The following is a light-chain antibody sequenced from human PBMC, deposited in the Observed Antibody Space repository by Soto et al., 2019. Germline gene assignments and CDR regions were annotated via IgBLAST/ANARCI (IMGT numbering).Light chain of an antibody. CDR1: QNINRW. J-gene: IGKJ4*01. CDR3: LQYNVYPLT. CDR2: KAS. Sequence: DIQMTQSPSTLSASVGDRVTITCRASQNINRWLDWYQQRPGKAPNLLIDKASTLEAGVPSRFSGSASGTEFTLTISSLQPDDFAAYFCLQYNVYPLTFGGGTKVEIK. V-gene: IGKV1-5*03.